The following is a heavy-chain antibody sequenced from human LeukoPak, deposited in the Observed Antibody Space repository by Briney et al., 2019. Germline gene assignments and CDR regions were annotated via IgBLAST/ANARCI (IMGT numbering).Heavy chain of an antibody. CDR2: ISSSSSYI. J-gene: IGHJ4*02. V-gene: IGHV3-21*01. CDR1: GFTFSSYS. Sequence: GGSLRLSCAASGFTFSSYSMNWVRQAPGKGLEWVSSISSSSSYIYYADSVKGRFTISRDNAKNSLYLQMNSLRAEGTAVYYCAKDGRRGYSLLGYWGQGTLVTVSP. D-gene: IGHD5-18*01. CDR3: AKDGRRGYSLLGY.